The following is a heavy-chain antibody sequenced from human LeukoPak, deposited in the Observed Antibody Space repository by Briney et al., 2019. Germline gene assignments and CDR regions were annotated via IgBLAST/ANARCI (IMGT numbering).Heavy chain of an antibody. D-gene: IGHD3-16*01. CDR2: INHNGNVD. Sequence: GGSLRLSCAASGFTFSSYWMNWARQAPGKGLEWVASINHNGNVDYYVDSVKGRFSISRDNAKNSLYLQMSNLRAEDTAVYFCARGGGLDVWGQGATVTVSS. J-gene: IGHJ6*02. CDR3: ARGGGLDV. V-gene: IGHV3-7*03. CDR1: GFTFSSYW.